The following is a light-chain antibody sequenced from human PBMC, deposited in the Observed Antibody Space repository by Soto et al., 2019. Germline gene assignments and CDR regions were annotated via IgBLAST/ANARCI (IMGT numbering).Light chain of an antibody. V-gene: IGKV3-11*01. CDR3: QQRSNWPKLT. CDR2: DAS. CDR1: QSVSRY. J-gene: IGKJ4*01. Sequence: EIVLTQSPATLSFSPVERSTLSCRASQSVSRYLAWYQQKPGQAPRLLIYDASNRAIGIPARFSGSGSGTDFTLTISSLEPEDFAVYYCQQRSNWPKLTFGGGTKVDIK.